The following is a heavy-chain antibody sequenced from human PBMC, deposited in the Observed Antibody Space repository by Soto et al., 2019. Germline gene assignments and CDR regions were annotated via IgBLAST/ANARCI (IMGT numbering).Heavy chain of an antibody. V-gene: IGHV1-46*01. D-gene: IGHD3-9*01. CDR1: GYTFTSYY. CDR2: INPSGGST. Sequence: ASVKVSCKASGYTFTSYYMHWVRQAPGQGLDWMGIINPSGGSTSYAQKFQGRVTMTRDTSTSTVYMELSSLRSEDTAVYYCARSDWYYDILAGRTDAFDIWGQGTMVTVSS. CDR3: ARSDWYYDILAGRTDAFDI. J-gene: IGHJ3*02.